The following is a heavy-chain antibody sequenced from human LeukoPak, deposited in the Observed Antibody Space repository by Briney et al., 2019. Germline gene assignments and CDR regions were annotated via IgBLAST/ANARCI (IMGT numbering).Heavy chain of an antibody. Sequence: GGSLRLSCAASGFTFSSYSMNWVRQAPGKGLEWVSSISSSGSYIYYADSVKGRFTISRDNAKNSLYLQMNSLRVEDTAIYYCARDWDSSSGDYWGQGTLVTVSS. CDR1: GFTFSSYS. CDR2: ISSSGSYI. CDR3: ARDWDSSSGDY. V-gene: IGHV3-21*01. D-gene: IGHD6-6*01. J-gene: IGHJ4*02.